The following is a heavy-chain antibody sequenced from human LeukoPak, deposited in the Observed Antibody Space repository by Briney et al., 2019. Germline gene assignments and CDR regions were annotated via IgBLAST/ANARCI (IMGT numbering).Heavy chain of an antibody. CDR2: IYTSGST. CDR1: GGSISSGSYY. CDR3: ARMGVAGYYYMDV. D-gene: IGHD6-19*01. J-gene: IGHJ6*03. V-gene: IGHV4-61*02. Sequence: SETLSLTCTVPGGSISSGSYYWSWIRQPAGKGLEWIGRIYTSGSTNYNPSLKSRVTISVDTSKNQFSLKLSSVTAADTAVYYCARMGVAGYYYMDVWGKGTTVTVSS.